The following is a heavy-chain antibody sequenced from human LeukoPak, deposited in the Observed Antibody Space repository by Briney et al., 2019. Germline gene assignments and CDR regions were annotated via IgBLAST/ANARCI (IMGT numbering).Heavy chain of an antibody. D-gene: IGHD3-22*01. V-gene: IGHV3-7*01. CDR3: ARGPTYYYDSSGPKCVYFDY. Sequence: GGSLRLSCAASGFTFSSYWMSWVRQAPGKGLEWVANIKQDGSEKYYVDSVKGRFTISRDNDKNSLYLQMNSLRAEDTAVYYCARGPTYYYDSSGPKCVYFDYWGQGTLVTVSS. CDR2: IKQDGSEK. J-gene: IGHJ4*02. CDR1: GFTFSSYW.